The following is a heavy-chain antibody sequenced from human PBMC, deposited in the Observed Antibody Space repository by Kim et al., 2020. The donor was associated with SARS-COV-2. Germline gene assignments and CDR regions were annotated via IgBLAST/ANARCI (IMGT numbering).Heavy chain of an antibody. J-gene: IGHJ4*02. CDR3: TMGRGSYGFDS. D-gene: IGHD3-16*01. V-gene: IGHV3-74*01. Sequence: YAATSKGRFTISRDNAKSTLALQMNSLRPEDTAVYYCTMGRGSYGFDSWGQGVLVTVSS.